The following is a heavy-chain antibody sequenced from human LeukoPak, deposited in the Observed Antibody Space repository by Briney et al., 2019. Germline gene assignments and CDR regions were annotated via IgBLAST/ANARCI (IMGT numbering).Heavy chain of an antibody. D-gene: IGHD3-9*01. CDR2: INHSGST. J-gene: IGHJ4*02. Sequence: SETLSLTCAVSGGSFSGYYWNWIRQPPGKGLEWIGEINHSGSTNYNPSLKSRVTISVDTSKNQFSLKLSSVTAADTAVYYCARAILTGWYYFDYWGQGTLVTVSS. V-gene: IGHV4-34*01. CDR1: GGSFSGYY. CDR3: ARAILTGWYYFDY.